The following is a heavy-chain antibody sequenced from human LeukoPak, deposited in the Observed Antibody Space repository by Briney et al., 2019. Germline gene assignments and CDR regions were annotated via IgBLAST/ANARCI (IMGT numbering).Heavy chain of an antibody. D-gene: IGHD1-14*01. CDR3: AKARSYYYYMDV. Sequence: GVSLRLSCAASGFTFSSYAMSWVRQAPGKGLEWVSAISGSGGSTYYADSVKGRFTISRDNSKNTLYLQMNSLRAEDTAVYYCAKARSYYYYMDVWGKGTTVTVSS. V-gene: IGHV3-23*01. CDR1: GFTFSSYA. CDR2: ISGSGGST. J-gene: IGHJ6*03.